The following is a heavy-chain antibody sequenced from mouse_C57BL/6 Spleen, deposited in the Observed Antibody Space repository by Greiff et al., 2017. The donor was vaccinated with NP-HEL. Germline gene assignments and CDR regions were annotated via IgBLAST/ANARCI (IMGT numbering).Heavy chain of an antibody. V-gene: IGHV3-6*01. CDR3: ASSIYYGYDGAY. Sequence: EVKLVESGPGLVKPSQSLSLTCSVTGYSITSGYYWNWIRQFPGNKLEWMGYISYDGSNNYNPSLKNRISITRDTSKNQFFLKLNSVTTEDTATYYCASSIYYGYDGAYWGQGTLVTVSA. J-gene: IGHJ3*01. D-gene: IGHD2-2*01. CDR2: ISYDGSN. CDR1: GYSITSGYY.